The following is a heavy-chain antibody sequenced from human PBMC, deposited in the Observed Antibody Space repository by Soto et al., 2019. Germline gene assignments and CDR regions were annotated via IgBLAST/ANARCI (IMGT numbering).Heavy chain of an antibody. J-gene: IGHJ5*02. Sequence: PSETLSLTCTVSGGSISSYYWSWIRQPPGKGLEWIGYIYYSGSANYNPSLKSRVTISVDTSKNQFSLKLSSVTAADTAVYYCARRGYCSSTSCSPFDPWGQGTLVTVSS. V-gene: IGHV4-59*08. CDR2: IYYSGSA. CDR1: GGSISSYY. CDR3: ARRGYCSSTSCSPFDP. D-gene: IGHD2-2*01.